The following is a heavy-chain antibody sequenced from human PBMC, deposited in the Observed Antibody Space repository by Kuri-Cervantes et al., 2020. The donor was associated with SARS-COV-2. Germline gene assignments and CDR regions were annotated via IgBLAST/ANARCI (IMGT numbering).Heavy chain of an antibody. V-gene: IGHV3-73*01. CDR3: TTLIDY. CDR1: GFTFSSYA. Sequence: GGSLRLSCAASGFTFSSYAIHWVRQASGKGLEWVGRVRGKANNYATAYAASVKGRFTISRDDSKNMAYLQMNSLKTDDTAVYYCTTLIDYWGQGALVTVSS. CDR2: VRGKANNYAT. J-gene: IGHJ4*02.